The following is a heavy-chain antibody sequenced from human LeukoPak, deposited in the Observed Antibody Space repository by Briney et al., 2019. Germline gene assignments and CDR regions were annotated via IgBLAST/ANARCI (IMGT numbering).Heavy chain of an antibody. CDR1: GFTFSSYA. CDR3: AKDMARRGAAYLADY. D-gene: IGHD6-13*01. J-gene: IGHJ4*02. CDR2: ISGSGGST. Sequence: GGSLRLSCAASGFTFSSYAMSWVRQAPGKGLEWVSAISGSGGSTYYADSVKGRFTISRDNAKNSLYLQMNSLRAEDTALYYCAKDMARRGAAYLADYWGQGTLVTVSS. V-gene: IGHV3-23*01.